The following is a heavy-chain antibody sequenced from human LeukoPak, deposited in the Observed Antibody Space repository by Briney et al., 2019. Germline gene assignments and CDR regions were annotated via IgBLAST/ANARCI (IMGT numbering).Heavy chain of an antibody. CDR1: GGSISSYY. D-gene: IGHD2-15*01. Sequence: SETLPLTCTVSGGSISSYYWNWIRQPPGKGLEWIGYIYYSGSTNYNPSLKSRVTISVDTSKNQFSLRLRSVTAADTAVYFCARERRGVAAATDRSFDYWGQGTLVTVSS. V-gene: IGHV4-59*01. CDR2: IYYSGST. J-gene: IGHJ4*02. CDR3: ARERRGVAAATDRSFDY.